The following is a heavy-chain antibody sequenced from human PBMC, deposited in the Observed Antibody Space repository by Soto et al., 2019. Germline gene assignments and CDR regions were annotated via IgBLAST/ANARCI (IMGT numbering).Heavy chain of an antibody. J-gene: IGHJ4*02. V-gene: IGHV3-33*01. CDR1: GFTFSSYG. Sequence: PGGSLRLSCAASGFTFSSYGMHWVRQAPGKGLEWVAVIWYDGSNKYYADSVKGRFTISRDNSKNTLYLQMSSLRAEDTAVYYCARDKQLWLEKHLGIDYWGQGTLVTVSS. CDR3: ARDKQLWLEKHLGIDY. CDR2: IWYDGSNK. D-gene: IGHD5-18*01.